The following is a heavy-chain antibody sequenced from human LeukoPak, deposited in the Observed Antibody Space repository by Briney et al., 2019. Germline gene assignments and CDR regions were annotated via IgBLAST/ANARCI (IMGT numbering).Heavy chain of an antibody. J-gene: IGHJ5*02. CDR3: TRGHWGLRS. CDR2: IHHSGNS. Sequence: SETLSLTCTVSGASVTDYYWSWIRQSPGKGLEWISYIHHSGNSDYNPSLRSRVTTSLDTSKNQFSLNLISVTAADTAVYYCTRGHWGLRSWGQGTLVTVSS. V-gene: IGHV4-59*02. CDR1: GASVTDYY. D-gene: IGHD7-27*01.